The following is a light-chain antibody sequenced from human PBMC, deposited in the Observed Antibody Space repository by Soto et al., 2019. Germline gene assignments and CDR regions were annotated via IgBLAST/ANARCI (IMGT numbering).Light chain of an antibody. CDR2: GAS. CDR1: QSVSNNY. Sequence: EIVLTQSPGTLSLSPGERATLSFRASQSVSNNYLAWYQQKPGQAPRLLIYGASNRATGIPDRFSGSGSGTDFTLTISRLEPDDSAVYYCQQYGSSPRTFGPGTKVAIK. CDR3: QQYGSSPRT. V-gene: IGKV3-20*01. J-gene: IGKJ1*01.